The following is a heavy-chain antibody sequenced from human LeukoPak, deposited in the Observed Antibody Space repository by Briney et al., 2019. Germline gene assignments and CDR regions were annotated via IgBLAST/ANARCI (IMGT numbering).Heavy chain of an antibody. J-gene: IGHJ4*02. CDR3: ARGSTVVPAALDY. Sequence: PSQTLSLTCAVSGASISSGGYSWSWLRQPPGKGLEWFGYIYHSGSTYYNPSLKSRVTISVDRSKNQFSLKLSSVTAADTAVYYCARGSTVVPAALDYWGQGTLVTVSS. V-gene: IGHV4-30-2*01. CDR1: GASISSGGYS. D-gene: IGHD2-2*01. CDR2: IYHSGST.